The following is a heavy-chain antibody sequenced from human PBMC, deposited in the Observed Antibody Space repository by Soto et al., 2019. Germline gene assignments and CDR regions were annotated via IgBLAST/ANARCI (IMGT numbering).Heavy chain of an antibody. J-gene: IGHJ4*02. V-gene: IGHV3-9*01. CDR2: ISWNSGSI. D-gene: IGHD6-13*01. CDR1: GFTFDDYA. Sequence: DVQLVESGGGLVQPGRSLRLSCAASGFTFDDYAMHWVRQAPGKGLEWVSGISWNSGSIGYADSVKGRFTISRDNAKNSLYLQMNSLRAEDTALYYCAKAIAAAGPYYFDYWGQGTLVTVSS. CDR3: AKAIAAAGPYYFDY.